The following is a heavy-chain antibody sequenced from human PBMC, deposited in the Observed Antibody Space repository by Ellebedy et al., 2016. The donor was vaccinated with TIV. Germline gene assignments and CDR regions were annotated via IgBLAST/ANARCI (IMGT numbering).Heavy chain of an antibody. D-gene: IGHD3-22*01. Sequence: ASVKVSXXASGYTFTSYGISWVRQAPGQGLEWMGIINPSGGSTSYAQKFQGRVTMTRDTSTSTVYMELSSLRSEDTAVYYCARCYDSSGYSFPFDYWGQGTLVTVSS. CDR2: INPSGGST. J-gene: IGHJ4*02. CDR1: GYTFTSYG. V-gene: IGHV1-46*01. CDR3: ARCYDSSGYSFPFDY.